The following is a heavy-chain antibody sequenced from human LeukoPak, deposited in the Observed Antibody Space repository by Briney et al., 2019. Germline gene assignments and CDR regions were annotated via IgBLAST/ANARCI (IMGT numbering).Heavy chain of an antibody. D-gene: IGHD6-19*01. CDR3: ARDGRYSSGWYAY. Sequence: ASVKVSCKASGYTFTGYYMHWVRQAPGQGLEWMGRINPNSGGTNYAQKFQGRVTMTRDTSISTAYMELRSLRSDDTAVYYCARDGRYSSGWYAYWGQGTLVTVSS. CDR2: INPNSGGT. V-gene: IGHV1-2*06. J-gene: IGHJ4*02. CDR1: GYTFTGYY.